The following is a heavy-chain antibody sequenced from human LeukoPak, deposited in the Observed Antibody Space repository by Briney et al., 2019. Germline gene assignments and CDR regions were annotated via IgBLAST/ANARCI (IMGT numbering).Heavy chain of an antibody. CDR1: GFTFSSYA. CDR3: AKTSGYSYGWFDP. Sequence: GGSLRLSCAASGFTFSSYAMSWVRQAPGKGLEWVSAISGSGGSTYYADSVKGRFTISRDNSKNTLYLLMNSLRAEGTAVYYCAKTSGYSYGWFDPWGQGTLVTVSS. V-gene: IGHV3-23*01. D-gene: IGHD5-18*01. J-gene: IGHJ5*02. CDR2: ISGSGGST.